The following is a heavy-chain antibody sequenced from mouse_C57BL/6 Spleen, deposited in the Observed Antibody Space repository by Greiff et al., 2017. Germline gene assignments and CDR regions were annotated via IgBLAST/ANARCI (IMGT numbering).Heavy chain of an antibody. V-gene: IGHV5-17*01. D-gene: IGHD1-1*01. CDR2: ISSGSCTI. J-gene: IGHJ4*01. Sequence: EVQVVESGGGLVKPGGSLKLSCAASGFTFSDYGMHWVRQAPEKGLEWVAYISSGSCTIYYADTVKGRFTISRDNAKNTLFLQMTSLRSEDTAMYYCANYYGSSYAMDYWGQGTSVTVSS. CDR3: ANYYGSSYAMDY. CDR1: GFTFSDYG.